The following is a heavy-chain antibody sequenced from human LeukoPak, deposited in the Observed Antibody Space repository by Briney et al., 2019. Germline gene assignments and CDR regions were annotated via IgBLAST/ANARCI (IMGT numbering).Heavy chain of an antibody. Sequence: GGSLRLSCAASGFTFSSYSMNWVRQAPGEGLEWVSSISSSSYIYYADSVKGRFTISRDNAKNSLYLQMNSLRAEDTAVYYCARDDPRGYFDYWGQGTLVTVSS. V-gene: IGHV3-21*01. D-gene: IGHD3-10*01. CDR3: ARDDPRGYFDY. CDR2: ISSSSYI. CDR1: GFTFSSYS. J-gene: IGHJ4*02.